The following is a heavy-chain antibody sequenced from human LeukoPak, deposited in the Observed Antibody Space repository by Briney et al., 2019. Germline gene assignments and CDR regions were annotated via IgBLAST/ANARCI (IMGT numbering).Heavy chain of an antibody. CDR2: IYYSGST. Sequence: PSETLSLTCTVSGGSISSSSYYWGWIRQPPGKGLEWIGSIYYSGSTYYNPSLKSRVTISVDTSKNQFSLKLSSVTAADTAVYYCAQTGIAVAGTRSNYYYMDVWGKGTTVTISS. CDR3: AQTGIAVAGTRSNYYYMDV. V-gene: IGHV4-39*01. J-gene: IGHJ6*03. D-gene: IGHD6-19*01. CDR1: GGSISSSSYY.